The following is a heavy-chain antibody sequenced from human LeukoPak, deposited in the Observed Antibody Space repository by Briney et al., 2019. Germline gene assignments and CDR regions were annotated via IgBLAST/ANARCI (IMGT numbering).Heavy chain of an antibody. D-gene: IGHD4/OR15-4a*01. J-gene: IGHJ4*02. CDR2: MHNGVHT. CDR3: AATIKRDYGDTNLDY. CDR1: SDSINSYF. Sequence: SETLSLTCTVPSDSINSYFWSWIRQPPGKGLEWIGYMHNGVHTNYNPSLKSRVTISGDTSKNQLSLKLTSVTAADTAVYYCAATIKRDYGDTNLDYWGQGTLVTVSS. V-gene: IGHV4-59*01.